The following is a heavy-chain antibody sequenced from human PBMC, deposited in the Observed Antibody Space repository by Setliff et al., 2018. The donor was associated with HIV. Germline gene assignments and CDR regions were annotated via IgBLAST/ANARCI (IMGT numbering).Heavy chain of an antibody. J-gene: IGHJ4*02. D-gene: IGHD3-10*01. CDR1: GFSLTTSGIR. V-gene: IGHV2-70*04. CDR3: ARTYGSASKLDY. CDR2: IDWEDDK. Sequence: PSQTLTLTCTFSGFSLTTSGIRVTWVRQPPGKALEWLARIDWEDDKFYSTSLKTRLTISKDTSKNQVVLTMTNMGPLDTATYFCARTYGSASKLDYWGPGTLVTVSS.